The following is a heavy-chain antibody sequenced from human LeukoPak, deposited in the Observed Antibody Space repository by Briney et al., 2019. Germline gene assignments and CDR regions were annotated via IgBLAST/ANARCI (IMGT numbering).Heavy chain of an antibody. J-gene: IGHJ6*03. CDR3: AREYRRWLQLTYYYYMDV. Sequence: PSETLSLTCAVYGGSFSGYYWSWIRQPPGKGLEWIGEINHSGSTNYNPSLKSRVTISVDKSKNQFSLKLSSVTAADTAVYYCAREYRRWLQLTYYYYMDVWGKGTTVTVSS. CDR1: GGSFSGYY. D-gene: IGHD5-24*01. CDR2: INHSGST. V-gene: IGHV4-34*01.